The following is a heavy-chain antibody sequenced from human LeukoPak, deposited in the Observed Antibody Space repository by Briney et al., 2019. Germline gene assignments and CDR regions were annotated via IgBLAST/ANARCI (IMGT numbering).Heavy chain of an antibody. J-gene: IGHJ5*02. CDR1: GCTISSYY. D-gene: IGHD2-2*01. V-gene: IGHV4-59*08. CDR3: SNMGSTSENWFYP. Sequence: SETLSLTCTASGCTISSYYWSWIRQPPGKGLEWVGDIYYSGSTNYNPSLKSRVAISVDTFKNQFSLKRSSVTAADTAVKYCSNMGSTSENWFYPWGQRTLVTVST. CDR2: IYYSGST.